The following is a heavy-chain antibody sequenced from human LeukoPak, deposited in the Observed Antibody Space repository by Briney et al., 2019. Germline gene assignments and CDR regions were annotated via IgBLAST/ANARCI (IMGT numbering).Heavy chain of an antibody. D-gene: IGHD3-22*01. J-gene: IGHJ6*02. CDR3: ARDQYDSSGYYYLGHPYHYYYYGMDV. CDR2: ISYDGSNK. V-gene: IGHV3-30-3*01. Sequence: PGRSLRLSCAASGFTFSSYAMHWVRQAPGKGLEWVAVISYDGSNKYYADSVKGRFTISRDNSKNTLYLQMNSLRAEDTAVYYCARDQYDSSGYYYLGHPYHYYYYGMDVWGPGTTVTASS. CDR1: GFTFSSYA.